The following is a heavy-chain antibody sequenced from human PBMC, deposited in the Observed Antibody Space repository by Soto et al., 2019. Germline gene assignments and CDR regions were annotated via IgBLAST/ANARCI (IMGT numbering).Heavy chain of an antibody. Sequence: EVQLLESGGGLVQPGGSLRLSCAASGFTFSSYAMSWVRQAPGKGLEWVSGISGSGGSTYYGDSVKGRFTISRDNSKNTLYLQMNSLRAEDTAVYYCAKSVRHWLAPFDYWGQGTLVTVSS. V-gene: IGHV3-23*01. CDR2: ISGSGGST. CDR3: AKSVRHWLAPFDY. J-gene: IGHJ4*02. CDR1: GFTFSSYA. D-gene: IGHD6-19*01.